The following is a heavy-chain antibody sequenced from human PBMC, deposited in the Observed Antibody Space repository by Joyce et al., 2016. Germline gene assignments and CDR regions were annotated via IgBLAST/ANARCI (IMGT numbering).Heavy chain of an antibody. CDR3: AGGILTGYFDY. Sequence: QGQLVESGGGVVQPGRYLRLSCAASGFTFSNYGMYWVRQAPGKGLEWVAVISDDGSNKHYGDSVKGRCTISRDNSKNTLYLQMNSLRAEDTAVYYCAGGILTGYFDYWGQGTLVTVSS. J-gene: IGHJ4*02. CDR1: GFTFSNYG. D-gene: IGHD3-9*01. CDR2: ISDDGSNK. V-gene: IGHV3-30*03.